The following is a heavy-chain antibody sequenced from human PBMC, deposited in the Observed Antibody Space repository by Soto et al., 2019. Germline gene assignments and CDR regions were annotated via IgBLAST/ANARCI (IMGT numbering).Heavy chain of an antibody. D-gene: IGHD3-3*01. V-gene: IGHV1-58*01. CDR3: ARLEMRFSSGRDEGFDD. J-gene: IGHJ4*02. Sequence: ASVKVSCKASGFTFTSSAVQWVRQARGQRLEWIGWIVVGSGNTNYAQKFQERVTITRDMSTSTAYMELSSLRSDDTAVYYCARLEMRFSSGRDEGFDDWGQGTMVTVSS. CDR1: GFTFTSSA. CDR2: IVVGSGNT.